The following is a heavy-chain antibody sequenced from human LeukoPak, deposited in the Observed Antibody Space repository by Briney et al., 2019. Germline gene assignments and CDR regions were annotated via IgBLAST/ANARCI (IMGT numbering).Heavy chain of an antibody. V-gene: IGHV3-66*04. J-gene: IGHJ4*02. D-gene: IGHD6-13*01. CDR3: ARLCDGNSSSWPYYFDY. CDR2: IYSGGST. Sequence: PGGSLRLSCAASGFTVSSNYMSWVRQAPGKGLEWVSVIYSGGSTYYADSVKGRFTISRDNSKNTLYLQMNSLRAEDTAVYYCARLCDGNSSSWPYYFDYWGQGTLVTVSS. CDR1: GFTVSSNY.